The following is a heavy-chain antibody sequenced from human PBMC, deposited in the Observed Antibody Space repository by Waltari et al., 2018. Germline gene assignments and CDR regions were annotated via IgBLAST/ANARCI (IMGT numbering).Heavy chain of an antibody. Sequence: QVQLVQSGAEVKKPGSSVKVSCKASGGTVSSYAIRWVRPAPGPGLEWMGRIIPIFGTANYAQKFQGRVTITADKSTSTAYMELSSLRSEDTAVYYCARDRDIVVVVAATGGMDVWGQGTTVTVSS. J-gene: IGHJ6*02. CDR1: GGTVSSYA. CDR2: IIPIFGTA. V-gene: IGHV1-69*08. D-gene: IGHD2-15*01. CDR3: ARDRDIVVVVAATGGMDV.